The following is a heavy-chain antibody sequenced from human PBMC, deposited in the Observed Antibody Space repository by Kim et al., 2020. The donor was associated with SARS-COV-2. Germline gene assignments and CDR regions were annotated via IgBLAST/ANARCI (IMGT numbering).Heavy chain of an antibody. D-gene: IGHD2-21*01. CDR1: GFTFRNYA. J-gene: IGHJ6*01. CDR3: AIDLARSRAPLDFCGMD. V-gene: IGHV3-30-3*01. CDR2: IIYDRGNK. Sequence: GGSLRLSCAASGFTFRNYALHWVLQAPAKGPECVSVIIYDRGNKYYADSVKGRFTISRDNSKGPLYLQMNSLRIDDTAFYYCAIDLARSRAPLDFCGMD.